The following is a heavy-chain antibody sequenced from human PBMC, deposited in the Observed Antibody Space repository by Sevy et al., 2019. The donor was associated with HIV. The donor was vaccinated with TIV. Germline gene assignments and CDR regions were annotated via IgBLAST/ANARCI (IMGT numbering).Heavy chain of an antibody. J-gene: IGHJ5*02. CDR1: GFTFSSYD. D-gene: IGHD2-8*02. Sequence: GGSLRLSCTASGFTFSSYDMNWVRQAPGKGLEWVSKISSSGSSRYYADSVKGRFTISRDNAKNSLNLQMNSLRAEDTAVYYCTRNGGAFDTGFDPWGQGTLVTVSS. V-gene: IGHV3-48*03. CDR3: TRNGGAFDTGFDP. CDR2: ISSSGSSR.